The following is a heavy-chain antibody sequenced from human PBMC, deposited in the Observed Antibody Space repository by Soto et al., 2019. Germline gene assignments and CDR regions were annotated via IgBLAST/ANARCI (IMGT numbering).Heavy chain of an antibody. CDR3: ATNGQPPYYYYGLDV. J-gene: IGHJ6*02. CDR2: ISGYNGDT. V-gene: IGHV1-18*01. CDR1: GYTFTRYG. D-gene: IGHD2-8*01. Sequence: QGQRVQSEAEVKKPGASVKVSCKASGYTFTRYGISWVRQAPGQGLEWMGWISGYNGDTNYAQKFQDRVRMTIDTSTGTAYMELRSLTSDDTAVYYCATNGQPPYYYYGLDVWGQGTKVTVSS.